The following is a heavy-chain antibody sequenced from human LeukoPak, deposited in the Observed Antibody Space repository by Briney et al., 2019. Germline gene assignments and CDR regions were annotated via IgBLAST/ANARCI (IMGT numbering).Heavy chain of an antibody. Sequence: TLSLTCTVSGGSISSGDYYWSWIRQPPGKGLEWIGYIYYSGSTYYNPSLKSRVTISVGTSKNQFSLKLSSVTATDTAVYYCASSRRYYYDSSGYYAFDIWGQGTMVTVSS. D-gene: IGHD3-22*01. CDR2: IYYSGST. J-gene: IGHJ3*02. V-gene: IGHV4-30-4*08. CDR1: GGSISSGDYY. CDR3: ASSRRYYYDSSGYYAFDI.